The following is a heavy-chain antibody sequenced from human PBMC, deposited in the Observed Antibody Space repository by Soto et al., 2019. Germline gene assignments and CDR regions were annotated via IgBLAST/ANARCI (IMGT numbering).Heavy chain of an antibody. CDR2: FDPEDGET. Sequence: ASVKVSCKVSGYTLTELSMHWVRQAPGKGLEWMGGFDPEDGETIYAQKFQGRVTMTEDTSTDTAYMELSSLRSEDTAVYYCATGSRIVVVPAAPLDAFDIWGQGTMVTVSS. CDR1: GYTLTELS. J-gene: IGHJ3*02. V-gene: IGHV1-24*01. D-gene: IGHD2-2*01. CDR3: ATGSRIVVVPAAPLDAFDI.